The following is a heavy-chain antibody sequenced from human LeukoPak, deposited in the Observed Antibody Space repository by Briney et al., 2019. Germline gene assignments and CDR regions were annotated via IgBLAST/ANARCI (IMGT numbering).Heavy chain of an antibody. CDR2: IIPIFGTA. Sequence: SVKVSCKASGGTFSSYAISWVRQAPGQGLEWMGGIIPIFGTANYAQKLQGRVTITADESTSTAYMELSSLRSEDTAVYYCARTIAVAGISPIYYFDYWGQGTLVTVSS. V-gene: IGHV1-69*13. J-gene: IGHJ4*02. CDR1: GGTFSSYA. CDR3: ARTIAVAGISPIYYFDY. D-gene: IGHD6-19*01.